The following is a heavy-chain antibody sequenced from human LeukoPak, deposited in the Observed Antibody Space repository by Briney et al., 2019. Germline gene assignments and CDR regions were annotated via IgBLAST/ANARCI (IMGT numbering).Heavy chain of an antibody. CDR2: ISGSGGST. CDR1: GFTFSSYA. V-gene: IGHV3-23*01. CDR3: AKGLEVLWFGELSIHYRGQYYFDY. J-gene: IGHJ4*02. Sequence: GGSLRLSCAASGFTFSSYAMSWVRQAPGKGLEWVSAISGSGGSTYYADSVKGRFTISRDNSKNTLYLQMNSLRAEDTAVYYCAKGLEVLWFGELSIHYRGQYYFDYWGQGTLVTVSS. D-gene: IGHD3-10*01.